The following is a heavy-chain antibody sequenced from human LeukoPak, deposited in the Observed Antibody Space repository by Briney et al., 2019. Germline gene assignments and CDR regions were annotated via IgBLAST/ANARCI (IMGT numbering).Heavy chain of an antibody. V-gene: IGHV1-2*02. CDR2: INPNSGGT. J-gene: IGHJ4*02. Sequence: ASVKVSCKTSGYTLTDYYMHWVRQAPGQGLEWMGWINPNSGGTTYAQKFQGRVTMTRDTSISTAYIELSRLRSDDTAVYYCARIRTREEGMDYWGQGTLVTVSS. CDR3: ARIRTREEGMDY. CDR1: GYTLTDYY. D-gene: IGHD6-13*01.